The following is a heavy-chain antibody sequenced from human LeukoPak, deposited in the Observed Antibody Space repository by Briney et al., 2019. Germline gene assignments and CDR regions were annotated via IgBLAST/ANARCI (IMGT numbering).Heavy chain of an antibody. V-gene: IGHV3-23*01. Sequence: GGSLRLTCAASGFTFSNFAMNWVRQAPGKRLEWVSGIGGSRANTYYADSVRGRFTISRDNSKNTLYLQMNSLGPEDTAVYYCTKDRDDYGDPESFDFWGQGTMVTVSS. CDR1: GFTFSNFA. CDR2: IGGSRANT. J-gene: IGHJ3*01. D-gene: IGHD4/OR15-4a*01. CDR3: TKDRDDYGDPESFDF.